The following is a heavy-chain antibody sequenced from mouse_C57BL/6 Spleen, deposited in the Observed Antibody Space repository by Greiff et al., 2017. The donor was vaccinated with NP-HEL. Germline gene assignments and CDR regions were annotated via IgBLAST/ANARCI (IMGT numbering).Heavy chain of an antibody. CDR3: ARRGGYYYGSSPTLYYCDY. V-gene: IGHV1-18*01. J-gene: IGHJ2*01. Sequence: EVQLQQSGPELVKPGASVKIPCKASGYTFTDYNMDWVKQSHGKSLEWIGDINPNNGGTIYNQKFKGKATLTVDKSSSTAYMELRSLTSEDTAVYYCARRGGYYYGSSPTLYYCDYWGQGTTLTVSS. D-gene: IGHD1-1*01. CDR2: INPNNGGT. CDR1: GYTFTDYN.